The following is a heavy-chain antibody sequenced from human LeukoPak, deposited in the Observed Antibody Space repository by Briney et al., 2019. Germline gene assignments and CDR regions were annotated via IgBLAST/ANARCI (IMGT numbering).Heavy chain of an antibody. J-gene: IGHJ4*02. V-gene: IGHV1-18*01. D-gene: IGHD3-22*01. CDR2: ISAYNGNT. CDR3: ARSDYYDSSGCDY. CDR1: GGTFSSYA. Sequence: ASVKVSCKASGGTFSSYAISWVRQAPGQGLEWMGWISAYNGNTNYAQNLQGRVTMTTDISTSTAHMELRSLRSADTAVYYCARSDYYDSSGCDYWGRGTLVTVSS.